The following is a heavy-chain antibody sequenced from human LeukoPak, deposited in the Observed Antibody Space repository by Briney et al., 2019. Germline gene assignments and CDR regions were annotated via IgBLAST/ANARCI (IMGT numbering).Heavy chain of an antibody. V-gene: IGHV3-53*01. J-gene: IGHJ3*02. D-gene: IGHD2-2*01. Sequence: GGSPRPSCAASGFTISSYHMSWVRQAPGKGLEWVSVLYTGGKTSYAGAVRGRFTVSRDNSKNTLSLEMNSLRAEDTAVYYCARDSTFDIWGQGTVVTVSS. CDR3: ARDSTFDI. CDR2: LYTGGKT. CDR1: GFTISSYH.